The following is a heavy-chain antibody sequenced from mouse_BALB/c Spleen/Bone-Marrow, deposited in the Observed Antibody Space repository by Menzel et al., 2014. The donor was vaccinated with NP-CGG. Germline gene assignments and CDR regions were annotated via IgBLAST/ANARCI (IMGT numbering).Heavy chain of an antibody. V-gene: IGHV1-39*01. Sequence: EVKLMESGPELVKPGASVKISCKASGYSFTDYIMLWVKQSHGKSLEWIGNINPYYGSTSYNLKFKGKATLTVDKSSSTAYMQLNSLTSEDSAVYYCARRDYGSSYGFAYWGQGTLVTVSA. J-gene: IGHJ3*01. CDR2: INPYYGST. CDR3: ARRDYGSSYGFAY. D-gene: IGHD1-1*01. CDR1: GYSFTDYI.